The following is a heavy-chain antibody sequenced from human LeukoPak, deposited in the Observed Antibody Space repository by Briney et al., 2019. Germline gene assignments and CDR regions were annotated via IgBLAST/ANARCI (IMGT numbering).Heavy chain of an antibody. CDR1: GGSFSGYY. V-gene: IGHV4-34*01. J-gene: IGHJ1*01. Sequence: PSETLPLTCAVYGGSFSGYYWSWIRQPPGKGLEWIGEINHSGSTNYNPSLKSRVTISVDTSKNQFSLKLSSVTAADTAVYYCARGAHSRGTIYDSSGYYPWYFQHWGQGTLVTVSS. CDR2: INHSGST. D-gene: IGHD3-22*01. CDR3: ARGAHSRGTIYDSSGYYPWYFQH.